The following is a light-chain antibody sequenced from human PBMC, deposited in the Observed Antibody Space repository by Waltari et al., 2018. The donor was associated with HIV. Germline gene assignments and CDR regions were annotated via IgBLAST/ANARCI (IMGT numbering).Light chain of an antibody. Sequence: EIVMTQSPATLSVSPGERATLSCRASQTVSNKLAWFQQRPGQAPRLLIYHASTRATAIPPRFSGSGSGTEFNLTISNLQSEDFAVYYCQQYDNWPPWTFGRGTKVEVK. CDR3: QQYDNWPPWT. J-gene: IGKJ1*01. CDR2: HAS. CDR1: QTVSNK. V-gene: IGKV3-15*01.